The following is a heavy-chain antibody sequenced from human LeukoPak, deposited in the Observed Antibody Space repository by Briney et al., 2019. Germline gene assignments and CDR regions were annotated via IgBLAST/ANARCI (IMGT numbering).Heavy chain of an antibody. CDR2: ISAYNGNT. CDR3: ARAGLIAAAGSRFDY. CDR1: GYTFTSYG. V-gene: IGHV1-18*01. Sequence: ASVKVSCKASGYTFTSYGIIWVRQAPGQGLEWMGWISAYNGNTNYAQKLQGRVTMTTDTSTSTAYMELRSLRSDDTAVYYCARAGLIAAAGSRFDYWGQGTLVTVSS. D-gene: IGHD6-13*01. J-gene: IGHJ4*02.